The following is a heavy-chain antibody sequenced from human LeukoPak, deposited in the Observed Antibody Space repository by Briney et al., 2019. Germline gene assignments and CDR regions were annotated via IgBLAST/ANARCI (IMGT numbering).Heavy chain of an antibody. Sequence: ASVKVSCKASGYTFTSYGIGWVRQAPGQGLEWMGWISAYNGNTNFAQKLQGRVTMTTDSSTGTAYMELRSLRSDDTAVYYCARIAYCGGDCYTTYFDYWGQGTLVTVSS. CDR3: ARIAYCGGDCYTTYFDY. CDR1: GYTFTSYG. V-gene: IGHV1-18*01. J-gene: IGHJ4*02. CDR2: ISAYNGNT. D-gene: IGHD2-21*01.